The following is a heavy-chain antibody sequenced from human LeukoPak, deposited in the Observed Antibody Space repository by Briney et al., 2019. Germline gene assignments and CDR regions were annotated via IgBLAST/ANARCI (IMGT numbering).Heavy chain of an antibody. CDR3: AREPVQYRGGRSFDS. CDR1: GFTFDDYG. V-gene: IGHV3-20*04. CDR2: INWNGGST. Sequence: GGSLRLSCAASGFTFDDYGMSWVRQAPGKGLEWVSGINWNGGSTGYADSVKGRFTISRDNAKNSLYLQMNSLRAEDTALYYCAREPVQYRGGRSFDSWGQGTLVTVSS. D-gene: IGHD2-15*01. J-gene: IGHJ4*02.